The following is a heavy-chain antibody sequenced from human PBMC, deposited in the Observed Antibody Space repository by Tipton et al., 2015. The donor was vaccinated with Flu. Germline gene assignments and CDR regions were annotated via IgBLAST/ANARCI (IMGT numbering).Heavy chain of an antibody. CDR2: ITAIFGTT. D-gene: IGHD3-3*01. CDR1: GVVFRSHA. J-gene: IGHJ5*02. V-gene: IGHV1-69*01. CDR3: ARGSGYHLVYNYFDT. Sequence: QVQLVQSGAELKKPGSSVKVSCKASGVVFRSHAINWVRQAPGQGLEWMGGITAIFGTTKYAQKFQGRVTITADESATTVYMELSSLRSDDTAVYYCARGSGYHLVYNYFDTWGQGTLVSVSS.